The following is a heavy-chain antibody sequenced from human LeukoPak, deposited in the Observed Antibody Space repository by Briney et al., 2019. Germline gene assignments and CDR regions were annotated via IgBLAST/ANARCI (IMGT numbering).Heavy chain of an antibody. D-gene: IGHD6-19*01. CDR3: ARGPSSGWYLSQFDY. Sequence: ASVKVSCKASGYTFTGYYMHWVRQAPGQGLEWTGWINPNSGGTNYPQKFQGRVTMTRDTSISTAYMDLSRLRSDDTAVYYCARGPSSGWYLSQFDYWGQGTLVTVSS. CDR2: INPNSGGT. CDR1: GYTFTGYY. V-gene: IGHV1-2*02. J-gene: IGHJ4*02.